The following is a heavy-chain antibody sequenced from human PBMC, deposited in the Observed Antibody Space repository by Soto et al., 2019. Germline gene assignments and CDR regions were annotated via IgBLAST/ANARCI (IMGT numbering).Heavy chain of an antibody. CDR2: ISYGGST. Sequence: QVQLQESGPGLVKPSQTLSLTCTVSGGSINSGGYCWSWIRQHPGKGLDWIGCISYGGSTSYNPSLKSRVTISVGTSTNQFSLKLTSVTAADTAVYYCSRGILVWGQGALITVSS. V-gene: IGHV4-31*03. CDR3: SRGILV. D-gene: IGHD5-18*01. J-gene: IGHJ4*02. CDR1: GGSINSGGYC.